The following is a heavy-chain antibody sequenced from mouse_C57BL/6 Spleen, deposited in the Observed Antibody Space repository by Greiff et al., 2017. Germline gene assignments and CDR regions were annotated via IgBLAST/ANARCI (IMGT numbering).Heavy chain of an antibody. J-gene: IGHJ4*01. Sequence: EVKLVESEGGLVQPGSSMKLSCTASGFTFSDYYIAWVRQVPEKGLEWVANINYDGSSTYYLDSLKSRFIISRDNAKNILYLQMSSLKSEDTATYYCARASYYGSRAMDYWGQGTSVTVSS. CDR2: INYDGSST. CDR1: GFTFSDYY. D-gene: IGHD1-1*01. CDR3: ARASYYGSRAMDY. V-gene: IGHV5-16*01.